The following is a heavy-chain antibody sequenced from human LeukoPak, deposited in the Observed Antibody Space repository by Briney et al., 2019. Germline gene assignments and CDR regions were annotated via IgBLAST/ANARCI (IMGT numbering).Heavy chain of an antibody. CDR3: AREVDLRLGELSGYYFDY. CDR1: GGSFSGYY. V-gene: IGHV4-34*01. J-gene: IGHJ4*02. CDR2: INHSGST. D-gene: IGHD3-16*02. Sequence: PSETLSLTCAVYGGSFSGYYWSWIRQPPGKGLEWIGEINHSGSTNYNPSLKSRVTISVDTSKNQLSLKLSSVTAADTAVYYCAREVDLRLGELSGYYFDYWGQGTLVTVSS.